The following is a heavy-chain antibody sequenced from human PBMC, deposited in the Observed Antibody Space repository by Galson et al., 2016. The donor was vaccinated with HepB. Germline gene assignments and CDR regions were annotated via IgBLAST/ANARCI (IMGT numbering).Heavy chain of an antibody. V-gene: IGHV1-3*01. D-gene: IGHD6-13*01. CDR1: GYTFTTYN. Sequence: SVKVSCKASGYTFTTYNIHWLRQAPGQSLEWMGLIDPDTDNRRYSQRFQGRLTITRDTSASTPNMELSSLTSEDMALYYCARVRFSTSAGYYFDYWGQGTLVTVSS. CDR2: IDPDTDNR. J-gene: IGHJ4*02. CDR3: ARVRFSTSAGYYFDY.